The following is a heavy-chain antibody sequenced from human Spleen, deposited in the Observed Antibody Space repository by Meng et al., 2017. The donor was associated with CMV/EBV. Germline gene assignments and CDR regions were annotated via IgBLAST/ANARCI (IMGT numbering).Heavy chain of an antibody. J-gene: IGHJ4*02. CDR1: GYTFTSHD. D-gene: IGHD7-27*01. CDR3: ARDLYKYWGCPDY. CDR2: MNPNSGAT. Sequence: QVQLVQPGAEVTTHGASVKVSCKTSGYTFTSHDINWFRQATGQGLEWMGWMNPNSGATGYTQTFQGRVTMTRDTSINTAYMELSSLISEDTAVYYCARDLYKYWGCPDYWGQGTLVTVSS. V-gene: IGHV1-8*01.